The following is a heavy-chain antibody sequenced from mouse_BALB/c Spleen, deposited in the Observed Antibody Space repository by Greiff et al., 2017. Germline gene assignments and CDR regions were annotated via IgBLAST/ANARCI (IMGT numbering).Heavy chain of an antibody. J-gene: IGHJ2*01. CDR3: TRVELGLREDY. CDR2: IDPETGGT. D-gene: IGHD3-1*01. CDR1: GYTFTDYE. V-gene: IGHV1-15*01. Sequence: QVQLQQSGAELVRPGASVTLSCKASGYTFTDYEMHWVKQTPVHGLEWIGAIDPETGGTAYNQKFKGKATLTADKSSSTAYMELRSLTSEDSAVYYCTRVELGLREDYWGQGTTLTVSS.